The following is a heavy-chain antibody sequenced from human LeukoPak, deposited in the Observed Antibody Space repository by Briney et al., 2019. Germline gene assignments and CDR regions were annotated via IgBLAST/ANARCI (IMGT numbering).Heavy chain of an antibody. CDR2: IYYSGRT. D-gene: IGHD2-15*01. CDR3: ARRHCSGGSCYHDAFDI. V-gene: IGHV4-59*08. Sequence: SETLSLTCTVSGGSINSHYWTCIRQPPEKGLECIGYIYYSGRTNYNPSLKSRVTISVDTSKNQFSLKLSSVTAADTAVYYCARRHCSGGSCYHDAFDIWGQGTMVTVSS. J-gene: IGHJ3*02. CDR1: GGSINSHY.